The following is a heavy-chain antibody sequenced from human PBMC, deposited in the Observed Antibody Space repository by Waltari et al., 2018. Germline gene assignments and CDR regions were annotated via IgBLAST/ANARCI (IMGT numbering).Heavy chain of an antibody. CDR1: GFTFSSYA. V-gene: IGHV3-23*04. Sequence: EVQLVESGGGLVQPGGSLRLSCAASGFTFSSYAMSWVRQAPGTGLEWVSAISGTGCRTYYADSVKGRCTISRDNSKNTLYLQMNSLRAEDTAVYYCAKRGLLPVGWDYYYMDVWGKGTTVTVSS. CDR2: ISGTGCRT. D-gene: IGHD2-21*02. J-gene: IGHJ6*03. CDR3: AKRGLLPVGWDYYYMDV.